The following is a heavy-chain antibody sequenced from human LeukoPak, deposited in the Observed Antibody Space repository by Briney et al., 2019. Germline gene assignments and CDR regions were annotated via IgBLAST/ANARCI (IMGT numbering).Heavy chain of an antibody. CDR3: ARGRELRDAFDI. Sequence: ASVKVAFKASGCTFSSYASSWVRQAPGQGREWMGGIIPIFGTANYAQKFQGRVTITADESTSTAYMELSSLRSEDTAVYYCARGRELRDAFDIWGQGTMVTVSS. V-gene: IGHV1-69*13. CDR2: IIPIFGTA. D-gene: IGHD1-7*01. J-gene: IGHJ3*02. CDR1: GCTFSSYA.